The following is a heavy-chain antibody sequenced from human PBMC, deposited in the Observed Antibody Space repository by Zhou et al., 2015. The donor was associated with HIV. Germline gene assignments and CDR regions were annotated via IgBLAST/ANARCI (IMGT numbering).Heavy chain of an antibody. D-gene: IGHD5-18*01. Sequence: QVQLVQSGAEVKKPGSSVKVSCKASGGTFSSYAISWVRQAPGQGLEWMGGIIPIFGTANYAQKFQGRVTITADESTSTAYMELSSLRSEDTAVYYCARVDTAMAGYYYYGMDVWGQGTTVTVSS. CDR2: IIPIFGTA. CDR3: ARVDTAMAGYYYYGMDV. V-gene: IGHV1-69*12. CDR1: GGTFSSYA. J-gene: IGHJ6*02.